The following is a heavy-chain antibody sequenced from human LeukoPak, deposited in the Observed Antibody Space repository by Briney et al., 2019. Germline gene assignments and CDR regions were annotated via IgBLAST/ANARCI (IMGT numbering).Heavy chain of an antibody. V-gene: IGHV4-34*01. CDR2: INHSGST. J-gene: IGHJ4*02. D-gene: IGHD1-20*01. CDR1: GGSFSGYY. Sequence: SETLSLTCAVYGGSFSGYYWSWIRQPPGKGLEWIGEINHSGSTNYNPSLKSRVTISVDTSKNQFSLKLSSLTAADTAVYYCARATGQYNWNLRGRYFDYWGQGTLVTVSS. CDR3: ARATGQYNWNLRGRYFDY.